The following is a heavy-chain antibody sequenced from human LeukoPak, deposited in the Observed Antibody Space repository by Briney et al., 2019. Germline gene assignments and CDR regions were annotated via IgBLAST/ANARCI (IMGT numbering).Heavy chain of an antibody. J-gene: IGHJ4*02. Sequence: SETLSLTCTVSGGSISSYYWSWIRQPPGKGLEWIGYIYYSGSTNYNPSLKSRVTISVDTSKNQFSLKLSSVTAADTAVYYCARNRFGEFDYWGQETLVTVSS. CDR3: ARNRFGEFDY. CDR2: IYYSGST. CDR1: GGSISSYY. D-gene: IGHD3-10*01. V-gene: IGHV4-59*08.